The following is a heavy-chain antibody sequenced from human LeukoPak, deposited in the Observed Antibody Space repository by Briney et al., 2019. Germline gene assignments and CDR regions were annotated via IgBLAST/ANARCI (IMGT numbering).Heavy chain of an antibody. D-gene: IGHD4-17*01. J-gene: IGHJ4*02. Sequence: ASVKVSCKASGYTFTSYGISWVRQAPGQGLEWMAWISAYNGNTNYAQELQGRVTMTTDTSTSTAYMELRSLRSDDTAVYYCARRPDYGDYDPYYFDYWGQGTLVTVSS. CDR1: GYTFTSYG. V-gene: IGHV1-18*01. CDR2: ISAYNGNT. CDR3: ARRPDYGDYDPYYFDY.